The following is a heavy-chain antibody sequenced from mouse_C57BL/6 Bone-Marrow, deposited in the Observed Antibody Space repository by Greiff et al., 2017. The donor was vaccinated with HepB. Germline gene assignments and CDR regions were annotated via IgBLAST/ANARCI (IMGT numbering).Heavy chain of an antibody. Sequence: QVQLQQSGAELVRPGTSVKMSCKASGYTFTNYWIGWAKQRPGHGLEWIGDIYPGGGYTNYNEKFKGKATLTADKSSSTAYMQFSSLTSEDSAIYYCARAFYYYGSSHFDYAMDYWGQGTSVTVSS. V-gene: IGHV1-63*01. J-gene: IGHJ4*01. CDR3: ARAFYYYGSSHFDYAMDY. D-gene: IGHD1-1*01. CDR2: IYPGGGYT. CDR1: GYTFTNYW.